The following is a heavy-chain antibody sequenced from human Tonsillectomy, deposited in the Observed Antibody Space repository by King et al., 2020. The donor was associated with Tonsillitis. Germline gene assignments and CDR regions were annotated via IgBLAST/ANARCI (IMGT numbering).Heavy chain of an antibody. CDR2: IYYSGST. V-gene: IGHV4-59*01. CDR1: GGSISSYY. CDR3: ARGYCSGGSCYSGFGAPYGMDV. Sequence: QLQESGPGLVKPSETLSLTCTVSGGSISSYYWSWIRQPPGKGLEWIGYIYYSGSTNYNPSLKSRVTISVDTSKNQFSLKLSSVTAADTAVYYCARGYCSGGSCYSGFGAPYGMDVWGQGTTVTVSS. D-gene: IGHD2-15*01. J-gene: IGHJ6*02.